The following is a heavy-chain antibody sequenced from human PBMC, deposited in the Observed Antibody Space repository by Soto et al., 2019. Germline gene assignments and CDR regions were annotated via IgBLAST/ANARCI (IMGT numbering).Heavy chain of an antibody. CDR3: ARGHSTDCSNGVCSFFYNHEMDV. CDR1: GYSSTDSH. V-gene: IGHV1-2*04. J-gene: IGHJ6*02. CDR2: INPKSGGT. D-gene: IGHD2-8*01. Sequence: ASVKVSCKASGYSSTDSHIHWVRQAPGQGLEWLGRINPKSGGTSTAQKFQGWVTMTRDRSISTVYMELTRLRSDDTAVYFCARGHSTDCSNGVCSFFYNHEMDVWGQGTTVTVS.